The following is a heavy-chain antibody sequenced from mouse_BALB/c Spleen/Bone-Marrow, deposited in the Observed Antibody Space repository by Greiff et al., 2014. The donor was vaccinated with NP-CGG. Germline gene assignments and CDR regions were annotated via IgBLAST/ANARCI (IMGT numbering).Heavy chain of an antibody. V-gene: IGHV1-4*02. D-gene: IGHD2-4*01. CDR1: GYTFTYYT. J-gene: IGHJ4*01. CDR2: INPSSGYT. Sequence: VQLQESVAELARPGASVKMSCKTSGYTFTYYTMHWVKQRPGQGLEWIGYINPSSGYTDYNQKFKDKTTLTTDKSSSTAYLQLSSLTSEDSAVYYCVRENYDYDGDAMDYWGQGTSVTVSS. CDR3: VRENYDYDGDAMDY.